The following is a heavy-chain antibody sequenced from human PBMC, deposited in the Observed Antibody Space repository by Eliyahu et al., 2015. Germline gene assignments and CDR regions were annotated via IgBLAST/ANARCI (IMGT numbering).Heavy chain of an antibody. CDR2: IYYSGST. J-gene: IGHJ6*03. Sequence: QVQLQESGPGLVKPSQTLSLTCTVSGXSISSGGYYWSWIRQHPGKGLEWIGYIYYSGSTYYNPSLKSLVTISVDTSKNQFSLKLSSVTAADTAVYYCASGWDTTHYYMDVWGKGTTVTVSS. CDR3: ASGWDTTHYYMDV. D-gene: IGHD1-26*01. V-gene: IGHV4-31*01. CDR1: GXSISSGGYY.